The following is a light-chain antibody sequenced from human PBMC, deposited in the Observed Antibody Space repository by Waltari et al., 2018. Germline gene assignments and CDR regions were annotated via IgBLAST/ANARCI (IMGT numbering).Light chain of an antibody. CDR1: SSAVGGYNY. Sequence: QSALTQPASVSGSPGQSIPISCTGTSSAVGGYNYFSWYQQHPGKAPKLMIYQVNNRPSGVSYRFSGSKSGNTASLTISGLQAEDEANYYCSSYASISTLIFGGGTKLTVL. CDR2: QVN. CDR3: SSYASISTLI. V-gene: IGLV2-14*01. J-gene: IGLJ2*01.